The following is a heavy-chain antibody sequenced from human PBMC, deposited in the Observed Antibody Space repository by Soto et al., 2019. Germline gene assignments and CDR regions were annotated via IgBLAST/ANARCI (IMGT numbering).Heavy chain of an antibody. CDR2: MNPKTGNT. CDR1: GYTFSNYD. V-gene: IGHV1-8*02. D-gene: IGHD2-15*01. CDR3: ARGQQLLLNSDAFDI. J-gene: IGHJ3*02. Sequence: QVRLVQSGAEVKKPGASVKVSCKASGYTFSNYDINWVRQAPGQGLEWMGWMNPKTGNTGYAQNLQGSVTMTRNSAISTAYMELSSLTSDDTAVYYCARGQQLLLNSDAFDIWGQGTMVTVSS.